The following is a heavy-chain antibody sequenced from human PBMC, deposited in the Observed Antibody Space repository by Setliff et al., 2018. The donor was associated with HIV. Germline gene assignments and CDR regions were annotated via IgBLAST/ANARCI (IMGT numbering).Heavy chain of an antibody. J-gene: IGHJ3*02. V-gene: IGHV4-39*01. CDR1: GGSISNSDYY. D-gene: IGHD6-19*01. CDR2: IYYSGTT. CDR3: ARRGGIAVAGRGVTRGFDI. Sequence: SETLSLTCTISGGSISNSDYYWGWIRRPPGKGLEWIGSIYYSGTTYYNASLKSRVTMSVDTSKNQFFLKLNSVTAADTAVYYCARRGGIAVAGRGVTRGFDIWGHGTMVTVSS.